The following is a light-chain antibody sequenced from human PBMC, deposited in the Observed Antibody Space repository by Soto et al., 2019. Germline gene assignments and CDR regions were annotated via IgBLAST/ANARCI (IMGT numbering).Light chain of an antibody. CDR3: QQYDTTPWT. J-gene: IGKJ1*01. CDR1: QSVLYRSNNKNY. V-gene: IGKV4-1*01. CDR2: WTS. Sequence: DIVMTQSPDSLAVSLGERATINCKSSQSVLYRSNNKNYLAWYQQKPGQPPKLLIYWTSTRESGVPDRFSGSGSGTDFTLTISSLQAEDVAVYYCQQYDTTPWTFGQGTKVDIX.